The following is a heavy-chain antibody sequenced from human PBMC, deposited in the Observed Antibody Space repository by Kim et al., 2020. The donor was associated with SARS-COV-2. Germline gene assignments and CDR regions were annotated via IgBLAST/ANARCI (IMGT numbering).Heavy chain of an antibody. V-gene: IGHV3-7*05. CDR1: GFSIDDYW. CDR3: AAGIGWQIDY. CDR2: IKKDGSET. D-gene: IGHD6-19*01. Sequence: GGSLRLSCVASGFSIDDYWMNWIRQAPGKGLERVAIIKKDGSETFYVNSLRGRFTISRDNKKNSLYLEMNSLTGDDSAVYYCAAGIGWQIDYWGQGTLVTVSS. J-gene: IGHJ4*02.